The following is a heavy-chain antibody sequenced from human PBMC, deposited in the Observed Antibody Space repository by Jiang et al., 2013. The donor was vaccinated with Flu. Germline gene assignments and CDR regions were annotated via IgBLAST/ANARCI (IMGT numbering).Heavy chain of an antibody. CDR2: INTNTGNP. CDR3: ARDDGVADTLESRFDP. Sequence: LLQSGSELKKPGASVKVSCKASGYTFTTYAMNWVRQAPGQGLEWMGWINTNTGNPTYAQGFTGRFVFSLDTSVSTAYLQIYSLKTEDTAVYFCARDDGVADTLESRFDPWGQGTLVTVSS. J-gene: IGHJ5*02. D-gene: IGHD6-19*01. V-gene: IGHV7-4-1*01. CDR1: GYTFTTYA.